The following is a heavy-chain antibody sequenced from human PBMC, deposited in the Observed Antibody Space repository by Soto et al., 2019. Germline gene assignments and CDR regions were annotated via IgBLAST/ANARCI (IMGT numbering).Heavy chain of an antibody. V-gene: IGHV4-34*01. CDR2: INHSGST. CDR1: GGSFSGYY. D-gene: IGHD5-12*01. Sequence: SETLSLTCAVYGGSFSGYYWSWVRQPPGKGLEWIGEINHSGSTNYNPSLKSRVTISVDTSKNQFSLKLSSVTAADTAVYYCARVIRVFGGYDRGMDVWGQGTTVTV. J-gene: IGHJ6*02. CDR3: ARVIRVFGGYDRGMDV.